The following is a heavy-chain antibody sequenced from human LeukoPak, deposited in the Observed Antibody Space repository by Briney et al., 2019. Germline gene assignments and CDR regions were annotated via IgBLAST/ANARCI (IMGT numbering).Heavy chain of an antibody. V-gene: IGHV4-39*02. D-gene: IGHD6-25*01. CDR1: GGSISSRSYY. J-gene: IGHJ4*02. Sequence: PSETLSLICSVSGGSISSRSYYWGWIRQPPGKGLEWIGTIYYSGATDYNSSLKSRVTISVDTSQNHFSLKVNSVTAADTAVYYCARLPAAAALLRRFDFWGQGTLVTVSS. CDR3: ARLPAAAALLRRFDF. CDR2: IYYSGAT.